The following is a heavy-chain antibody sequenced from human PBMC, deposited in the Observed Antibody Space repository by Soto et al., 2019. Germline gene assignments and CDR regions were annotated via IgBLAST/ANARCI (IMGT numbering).Heavy chain of an antibody. CDR3: AGRGRWSNSDS. CDR2: ISGSGGSK. J-gene: IGHJ5*01. CDR1: GFTFSSYA. V-gene: IGHV3-23*01. Sequence: EVQLLESGGGLVQPGGSLRLSCAASGFTFSSYAIRLGRQAPVEGLEWVSAISGSGGSKYYADSVKGRFTISKDNSKNTLYLQMNSLRAEDTAVYDWAGRGRWSNSDSWGQGTMVTGFS. D-gene: IGHD1-26*01.